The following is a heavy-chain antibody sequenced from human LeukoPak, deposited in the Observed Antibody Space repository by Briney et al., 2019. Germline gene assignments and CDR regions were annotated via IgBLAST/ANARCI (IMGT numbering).Heavy chain of an antibody. V-gene: IGHV4-34*08. CDR1: GGTFSGYY. J-gene: IGHJ4*02. Sequence: SETLSLTCAAYGGTFSGYYWSWIRQPPGKGLEWIGEINHSGSTNYNPSLKSRVTISVDTSKDQFSLKLSSVTAADTAVYYCARPRGYSYGRLAYWGQGTLVTVSS. CDR3: ARPRGYSYGRLAY. CDR2: INHSGST. D-gene: IGHD5-18*01.